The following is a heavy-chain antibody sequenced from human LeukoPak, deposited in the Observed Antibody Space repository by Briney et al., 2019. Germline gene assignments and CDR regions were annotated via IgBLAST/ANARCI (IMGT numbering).Heavy chain of an antibody. Sequence: GGSLRLSCAASGFTFSSYSMNWVRQAPGKGLEWVSYISSSSSTIYYADSVKGRFTISRDNAKNSLYLQMNSLRAEDTAVYYCTTYSGSYSDYFDYWGQGTLVTVSS. CDR1: GFTFSSYS. V-gene: IGHV3-48*01. CDR3: TTYSGSYSDYFDY. J-gene: IGHJ4*02. D-gene: IGHD1-26*01. CDR2: ISSSSSTI.